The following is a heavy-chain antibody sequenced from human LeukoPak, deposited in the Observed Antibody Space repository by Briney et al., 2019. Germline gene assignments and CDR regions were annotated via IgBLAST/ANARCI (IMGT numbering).Heavy chain of an antibody. CDR2: IYYSGST. J-gene: IGHJ4*02. CDR3: ARGLELYYFDY. Sequence: PSETLSLTCTVSGASISSYYWSWIRQSPGKGLEWIGYIYYSGSTNYNPSLKSRVTTSVDTSKNQFSLKLSSVTAADTAVYYCARGLELYYFDYWGQGTLVTVSS. V-gene: IGHV4-59*01. CDR1: GASISSYY. D-gene: IGHD1-7*01.